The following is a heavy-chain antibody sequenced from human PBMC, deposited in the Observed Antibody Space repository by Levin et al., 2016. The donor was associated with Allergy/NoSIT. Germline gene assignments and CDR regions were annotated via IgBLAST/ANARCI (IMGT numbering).Heavy chain of an antibody. D-gene: IGHD3-10*01. Sequence: SGPTLVKPTQTLTLTCTFSGFSLSTNGVGVAWIRQPPGKALEWLALIYWDDEKIYRPTLKNRLTITKDTSKNQVVLTMTNMDPVDTATYYCVHSVKYYYGSGRYLDYWGQGTLVTVSS. V-gene: IGHV2-5*02. CDR1: GFSLSTNGVG. CDR2: IYWDDEK. J-gene: IGHJ4*02. CDR3: VHSVKYYYGSGRYLDY.